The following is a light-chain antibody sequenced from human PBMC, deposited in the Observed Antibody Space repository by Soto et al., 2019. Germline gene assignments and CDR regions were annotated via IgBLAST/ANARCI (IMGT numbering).Light chain of an antibody. CDR2: GAS. J-gene: IGKJ3*01. CDR1: QTVT. CDR3: VGFLTLT. Sequence: EIVLTQSPGTLSLSPGERAILSCTASQTVTKQIPGQPPRLLISGASSGATGIPDRFSGSGSGPDFIVTLSRLEPGDFAVCNCVGFLTLTFGPGTKVESK. V-gene: IGKV3-20*01.